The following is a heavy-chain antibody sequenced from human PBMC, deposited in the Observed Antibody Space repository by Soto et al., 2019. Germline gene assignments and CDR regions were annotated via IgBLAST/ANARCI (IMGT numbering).Heavy chain of an antibody. CDR1: GFTFSSYA. V-gene: IGHV3-23*01. CDR2: FRSGGDDDTT. CDR3: AKKVNSGSGSQFFDY. Sequence: GGSLRLSCAASGFTFSSYAMSWVRQAPGKGLEWVSGFRSGGDDDTTYYADSVRGRFTISRDNSKNTLFLQMNSLRAEDTAIYYCAKKVNSGSGSQFFDYWGQGTLVTVSS. J-gene: IGHJ4*02. D-gene: IGHD3-10*01.